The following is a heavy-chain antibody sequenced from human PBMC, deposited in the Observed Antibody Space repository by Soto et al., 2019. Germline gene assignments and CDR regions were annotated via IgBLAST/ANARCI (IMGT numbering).Heavy chain of an antibody. Sequence: QIHLVESGGGVVQPGASLRLSCAASRLPFSMYGMHWVRQAPGKGLEWVALIWSDGSRTFYGDSVKGRFTISRDNFKNTLYLQINSLRAEDAAVYYCAGEPKGGAYDMDVWGQGTTVTVSS. CDR1: RLPFSMYG. V-gene: IGHV3-33*01. D-gene: IGHD3-16*01. J-gene: IGHJ6*03. CDR2: IWSDGSRT. CDR3: AGEPKGGAYDMDV.